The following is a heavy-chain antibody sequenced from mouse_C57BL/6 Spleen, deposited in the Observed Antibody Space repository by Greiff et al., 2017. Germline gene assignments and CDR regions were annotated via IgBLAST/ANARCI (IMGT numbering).Heavy chain of an antibody. CDR2: ISSGSSTI. J-gene: IGHJ2*01. CDR3: ARDWGGYFDY. V-gene: IGHV5-17*01. Sequence: EVKLMESGGGLVKPGGSLKLSCAASGFTFSDYGMHWVRQAPEKGLEWVAYISSGSSTIYYADTVKGRFTISRDNAKNTLFLQMTSLRSEDTAMYYCARDWGGYFDYWGQGTTLTVSS. CDR1: GFTFSDYG.